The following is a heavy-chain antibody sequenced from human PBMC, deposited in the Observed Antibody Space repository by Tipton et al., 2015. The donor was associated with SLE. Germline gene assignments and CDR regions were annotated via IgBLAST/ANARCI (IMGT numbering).Heavy chain of an antibody. J-gene: IGHJ2*01. CDR3: AAQPVAGLWYFDL. CDR1: GGSISSYY. Sequence: LVKPSETLSLTCTVSGGSISSYYWSWIRQPPGKGLEWIGYIYYSGGTNYNPSLKSRVTISVDTSKNQFSLKLSSVTAADTAVYYCAAQPVAGLWYFDLWGRGTLVTVSS. D-gene: IGHD1-14*01. CDR2: IYYSGGT. V-gene: IGHV4-59*01.